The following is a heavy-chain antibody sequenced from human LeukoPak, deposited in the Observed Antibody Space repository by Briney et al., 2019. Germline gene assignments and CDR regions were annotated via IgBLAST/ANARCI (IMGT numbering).Heavy chain of an antibody. CDR2: ISYDGSNK. V-gene: IGHV3-30-3*01. Sequence: GSLRLSCAASGFTFSSYAMHWVRQAPGKGLEWVAVISYDGSNKYYADSVKGRFTISRDNSKNTLYLQMNSLRAEDTAVYYCARNFAGIVVVPADLDYWGQGTLVTVSS. CDR1: GFTFSSYA. CDR3: ARNFAGIVVVPADLDY. J-gene: IGHJ4*02. D-gene: IGHD2-2*01.